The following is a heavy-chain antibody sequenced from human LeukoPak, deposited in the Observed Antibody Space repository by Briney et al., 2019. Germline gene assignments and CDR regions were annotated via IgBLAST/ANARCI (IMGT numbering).Heavy chain of an antibody. D-gene: IGHD2-15*01. V-gene: IGHV4-30-4*01. Sequence: SQTLSLTCTVSGGSISSGDYYWSWIRQPPGKGLEWIGYIYYSGSTYYNPSLKSRVTISVDTSKNQFSLKLSSVTAADTAVYYCARRGRGYCSGGSCYYFDYWGQGTLVTVSS. CDR2: IYYSGST. CDR3: ARRGRGYCSGGSCYYFDY. CDR1: GGSISSGDYY. J-gene: IGHJ4*02.